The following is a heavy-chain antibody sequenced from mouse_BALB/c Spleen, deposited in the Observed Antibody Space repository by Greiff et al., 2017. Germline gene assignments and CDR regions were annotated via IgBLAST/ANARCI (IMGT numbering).Heavy chain of an antibody. CDR3: ARSGNDYDGYAMDY. CDR1: GYAFTSYN. CDR2: IDPYNGGT. Sequence: VQLQQSGPELVKPGASVKVSCKASGYAFTSYNMYWVKQSHGKSLEWIGYIDPYNGGTSYNQKFKGKATLTVDKSSSTAYMHLNSLTSEDSAVYYCARSGNDYDGYAMDYWGQGTSVTVSS. V-gene: IGHV1S135*01. J-gene: IGHJ4*01. D-gene: IGHD2-4*01.